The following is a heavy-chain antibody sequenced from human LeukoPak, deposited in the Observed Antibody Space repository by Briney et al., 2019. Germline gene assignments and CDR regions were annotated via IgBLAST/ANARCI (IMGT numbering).Heavy chain of an antibody. D-gene: IGHD3-10*01. Sequence: SETLSLTCTVSGGSISSSNYYWGWIRQPPGKGLEWIGSIYYSGSTYYDPSLKSRVTISVDTSKNQFSLKLSSVTAADTAVYYCARDRRYYYGSGSPWFDPWGQGTLVTVSS. CDR3: ARDRRYYYGSGSPWFDP. CDR2: IYYSGST. V-gene: IGHV4-39*07. J-gene: IGHJ5*02. CDR1: GGSISSSNYY.